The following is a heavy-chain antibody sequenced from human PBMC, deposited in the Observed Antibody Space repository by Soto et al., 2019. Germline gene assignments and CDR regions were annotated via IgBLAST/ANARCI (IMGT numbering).Heavy chain of an antibody. J-gene: IGHJ4*02. CDR2: ISGSGGST. CDR3: AKEPLYGSGSYYPF. Sequence: GGSLRLSCAASGFTFSTYAMNWVRQAPGKGLEWVSAISGSGGSTYYADSVKGRFTISRDNSKNTLYLQMNSLRAEDTAVYYCAKEPLYGSGSYYPFWGQGTLVTVSS. D-gene: IGHD3-10*01. CDR1: GFTFSTYA. V-gene: IGHV3-23*01.